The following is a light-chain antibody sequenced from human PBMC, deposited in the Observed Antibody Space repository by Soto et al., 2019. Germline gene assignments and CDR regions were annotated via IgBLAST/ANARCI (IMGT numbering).Light chain of an antibody. Sequence: SYELTQPPSVSVSPGQTASITCSGYKLGDKFACWYQQRPGQSPVLVIYQNSKRPSGIPERFSGSSSGNTATLTISGTQPIDEADYYCQAWDITTSNVVFGGGTKLTVL. J-gene: IGLJ2*01. V-gene: IGLV3-1*01. CDR3: QAWDITTSNVV. CDR2: QNS. CDR1: KLGDKF.